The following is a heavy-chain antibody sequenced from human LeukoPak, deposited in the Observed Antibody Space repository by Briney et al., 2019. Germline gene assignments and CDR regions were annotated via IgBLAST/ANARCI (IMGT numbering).Heavy chain of an antibody. CDR3: ARGVRWVVILDYYYGMDV. V-gene: IGHV1-46*01. CDR1: GYTFTSYY. J-gene: IGHJ6*02. Sequence: GASVKVSCKASGYTFTSYYMHWVRQAPGQGLEWMGIINPSGGSTSYAQKFQGRVTMTRDTSTSTVYMELSSLRSEDTAVYYCARGVRWVVILDYYYGMDVWGQGTTVTISS. CDR2: INPSGGST. D-gene: IGHD3-22*01.